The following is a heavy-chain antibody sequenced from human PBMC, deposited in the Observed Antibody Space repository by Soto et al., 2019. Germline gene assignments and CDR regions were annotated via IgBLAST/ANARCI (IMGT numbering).Heavy chain of an antibody. D-gene: IGHD3-3*01. CDR2: MNPNSGNT. V-gene: IGHV1-8*01. CDR1: GYNFTSYD. CDR3: AIVHLIFAVDYGMGF. J-gene: IGHJ6*02. Sequence: ASVKVSCKASGYNFTSYDINWVRQATGQGLEWMGWMNPNSGNTGYAQKFQGRVTMTRNTSISTAYMELSSLRSEDTAVYYCAIVHLIFAVDYGMGFWGQVPTVTVCS.